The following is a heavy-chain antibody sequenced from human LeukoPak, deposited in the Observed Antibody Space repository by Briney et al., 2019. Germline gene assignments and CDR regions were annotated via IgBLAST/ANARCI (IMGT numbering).Heavy chain of an antibody. CDR2: ISRSGDAI. Sequence: GGSLRLSCAASGFTFDSYEFNWVRQAPGKGLEWVSYISRSGDAIYYAPSVRGRFTMSRDNAKSSLFLQMNSLRAEDTAVCYCAREEATSGGDCYDYWGQGTLVTVSS. V-gene: IGHV3-48*03. CDR1: GFTFDSYE. J-gene: IGHJ4*02. D-gene: IGHD2-15*01. CDR3: AREEATSGGDCYDY.